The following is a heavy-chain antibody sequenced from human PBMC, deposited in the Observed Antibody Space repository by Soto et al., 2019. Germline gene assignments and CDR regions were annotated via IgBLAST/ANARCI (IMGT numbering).Heavy chain of an antibody. CDR3: ARDIPQQRGGVPTEPHYDYIWGSYRPAPIRPTAPTDAFDI. V-gene: IGHV3-74*01. D-gene: IGHD3-16*02. CDR1: GFTFSSYW. Sequence: GGSLRLSCAASGFTFSSYWMHWVRQAPGKGLVWVSRINSDGRSTSYADSVKGRFTISRDNAKNTLYLQMNSLRAEDTAVYYCARDIPQQRGGVPTEPHYDYIWGSYRPAPIRPTAPTDAFDIWGQGTMVTVSS. J-gene: IGHJ3*02. CDR2: INSDGRST.